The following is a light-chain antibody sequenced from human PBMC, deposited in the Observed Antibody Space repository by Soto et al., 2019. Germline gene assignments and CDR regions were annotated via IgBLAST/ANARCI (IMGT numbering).Light chain of an antibody. CDR1: QSVGSNY. J-gene: IGKJ1*01. Sequence: EIVLTQFPSTLSLSPGERATLSCRASQSVGSNYLAWYQQRPGQPPNLLIFGASHRAPDIPDRFSGSGSGTDFTLTISRLEPEDFAVYYCQQYGSSIQTFGQGTKVEIK. V-gene: IGKV3-20*01. CDR3: QQYGSSIQT. CDR2: GAS.